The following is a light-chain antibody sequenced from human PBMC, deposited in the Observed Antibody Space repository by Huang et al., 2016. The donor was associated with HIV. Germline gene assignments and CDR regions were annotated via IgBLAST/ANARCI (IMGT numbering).Light chain of an antibody. CDR1: QDIRNS. CDR2: AAS. V-gene: IGKV1-NL1*01. J-gene: IGKJ4*01. CDR3: QQYYTPPLT. Sequence: DIQMTQSPSSLSASVGDRVTITCRASQDIRNSLAWFQQKPGKAPKLHLYAASRLESGVPSRFSGSGSGTYYTLTSSGLQPEDFATYYCQQYYTPPLTFGGGTKVEIK.